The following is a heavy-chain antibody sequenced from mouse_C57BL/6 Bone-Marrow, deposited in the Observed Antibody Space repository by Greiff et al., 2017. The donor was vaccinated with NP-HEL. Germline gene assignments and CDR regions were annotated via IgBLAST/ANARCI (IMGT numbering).Heavy chain of an antibody. J-gene: IGHJ2*01. Sequence: DVMLVESGGGLVKPGGSLKLSCAASGFTFSDYGMHWVRQAPEKGLEWVAYISSGSSTIYYADTVKGRFTISRDNAKNTLFLQMTSLRSEDTAMYYCARMYYGSSYFDYWGQGTTLTVSS. CDR3: ARMYYGSSYFDY. V-gene: IGHV5-17*01. CDR1: GFTFSDYG. CDR2: ISSGSSTI. D-gene: IGHD1-1*01.